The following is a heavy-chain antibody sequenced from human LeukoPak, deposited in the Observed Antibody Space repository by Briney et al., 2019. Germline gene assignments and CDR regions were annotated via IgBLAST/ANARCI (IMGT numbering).Heavy chain of an antibody. CDR3: ARYMGPYYFDY. D-gene: IGHD1-26*01. CDR2: IYYSGST. Sequence: PSETLSLTCTVSGTSITSYYWSWIRQPPGRGLEWIGCIYYSGSTNYNSSLKSRVTISMDTSKNQFSLKLSSVTAADTAVYYCARYMGPYYFDYWGQGTLVTVSS. J-gene: IGHJ4*02. V-gene: IGHV4-59*08. CDR1: GTSITSYY.